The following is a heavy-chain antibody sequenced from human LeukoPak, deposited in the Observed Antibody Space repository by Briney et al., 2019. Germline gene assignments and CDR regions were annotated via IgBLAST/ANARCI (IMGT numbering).Heavy chain of an antibody. CDR1: GFTFSSYG. Sequence: PGGSLRLSCAASGFTFSSYGMHWVRQAPGKGLEWVAVIWYDGSNKHYADSVKGRFTISRDNSKNTLYLQMNSLRAEDTAVYYCASGTYYYDSSGYLDYWGQGTLVTVPS. CDR2: IWYDGSNK. V-gene: IGHV3-33*01. CDR3: ASGTYYYDSSGYLDY. J-gene: IGHJ4*02. D-gene: IGHD3-22*01.